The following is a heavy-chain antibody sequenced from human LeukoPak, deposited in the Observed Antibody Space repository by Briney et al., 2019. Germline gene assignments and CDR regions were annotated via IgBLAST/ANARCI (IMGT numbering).Heavy chain of an antibody. CDR2: ISASGGST. D-gene: IGHD6-13*01. Sequence: GGSLRLSCAASGFTFSSYAMTWVRQAPGKGLEWVSGISASGGSTSYADSVKGRFTISRGNSENTLYLQMNSLRAEDTALYYCARGIAAAGYYPFDYWGQGTLVTVSS. CDR1: GFTFSSYA. V-gene: IGHV3-23*01. J-gene: IGHJ4*02. CDR3: ARGIAAAGYYPFDY.